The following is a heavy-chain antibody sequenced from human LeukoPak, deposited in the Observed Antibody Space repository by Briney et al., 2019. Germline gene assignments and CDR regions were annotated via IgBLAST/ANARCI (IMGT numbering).Heavy chain of an antibody. J-gene: IGHJ4*02. D-gene: IGHD4-17*01. CDR3: ARLTTVTTFDS. CDR1: GFTFRRYW. Sequence: PGGSLRLSCAASGFTFRRYWMIWVRQAPGKGLEWVANIKQDGGEKYYVDSVKGRFTISRDNAKNSLYLQMDSLRAEDTAMYYCARLTTVTTFDSWGQGTLVTVSS. V-gene: IGHV3-7*01. CDR2: IKQDGGEK.